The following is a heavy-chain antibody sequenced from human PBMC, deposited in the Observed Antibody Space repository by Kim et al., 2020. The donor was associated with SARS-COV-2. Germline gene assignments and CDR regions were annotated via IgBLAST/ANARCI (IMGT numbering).Heavy chain of an antibody. CDR3: ARDHDYGDQR. CDR1: GFTFSSYG. V-gene: IGHV3-33*05. J-gene: IGHJ4*02. CDR2: ISYDGSNK. Sequence: GGSLRLSCAASGFTFSSYGMHWVRQAPGKGLEWVAVISYDGSNKYYADSVKGRFTISRDNSKNTLYLQMNSLRAEDTAVYYCARDHDYGDQRWGQGTLVTVSS. D-gene: IGHD4-17*01.